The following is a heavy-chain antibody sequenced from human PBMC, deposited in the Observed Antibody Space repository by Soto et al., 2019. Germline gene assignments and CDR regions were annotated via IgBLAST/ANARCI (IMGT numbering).Heavy chain of an antibody. J-gene: IGHJ6*02. CDR1: GFTFSSYD. Sequence: PGGSLRLSCAASGFTFSSYDMHWVRQATGKGLEWVSAIGTAGDTYYPGSVKGRFTISRENAKNSLYLQMNSLRAGDTAVYYCARGGPTVTAHYYYGMNVWGQGTTVTSP. CDR2: IGTAGDT. D-gene: IGHD4-17*01. CDR3: ARGGPTVTAHYYYGMNV. V-gene: IGHV3-13*04.